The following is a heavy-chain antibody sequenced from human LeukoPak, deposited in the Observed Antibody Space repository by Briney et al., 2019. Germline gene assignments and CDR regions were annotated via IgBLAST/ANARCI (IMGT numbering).Heavy chain of an antibody. V-gene: IGHV4-59*11. J-gene: IGHJ4*02. Sequence: SETLSLTCTVSDVSISSHYWSWIRQPQGKGLEWIGYIYYGGSTIYNPSLKSRVALSVDTSRNVFSLKLNSVTAADTAVYYCARQGSSSWFIDYWGQGTLVTVSS. D-gene: IGHD6-6*01. CDR3: ARQGSSSWFIDY. CDR1: DVSISSHY. CDR2: IYYGGST.